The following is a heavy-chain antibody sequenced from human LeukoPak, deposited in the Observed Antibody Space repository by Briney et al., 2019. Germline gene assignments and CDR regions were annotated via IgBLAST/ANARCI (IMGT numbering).Heavy chain of an antibody. J-gene: IGHJ5*02. V-gene: IGHV4-59*11. CDR2: IYYSGST. D-gene: IGHD3-22*01. CDR3: AKHLTNAYYDMIWFDP. CDR1: GGSISNHY. Sequence: SETLSLTCTVSGGSISNHYWSWIRQAPGKGLEWIGYIYYSGSTNYNPSVKSRVTISVDTSKNQFSLRLTPVTAADTAVYYCAKHLTNAYYDMIWFDPWGQGTLVTVSS.